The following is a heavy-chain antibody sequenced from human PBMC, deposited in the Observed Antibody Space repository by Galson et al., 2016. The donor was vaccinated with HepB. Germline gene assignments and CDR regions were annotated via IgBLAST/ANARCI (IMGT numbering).Heavy chain of an antibody. D-gene: IGHD4-17*01. Sequence: SLRLSCATSGSTFSYYGMHWVRQAPGKGLEWVAVIWYDGSNKYYADSVKGRFTISRDNYKKTLYLQMNSLRAEDTAVYYCVRELYGDFVPYYFEYWGQGTLVTVSS. CDR1: GSTFSYYG. J-gene: IGHJ4*02. CDR3: VRELYGDFVPYYFEY. CDR2: IWYDGSNK. V-gene: IGHV3-33*01.